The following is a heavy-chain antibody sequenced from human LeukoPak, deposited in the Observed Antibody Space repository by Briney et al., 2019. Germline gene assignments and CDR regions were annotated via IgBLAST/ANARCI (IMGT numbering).Heavy chain of an antibody. D-gene: IGHD6-13*01. J-gene: IGHJ4*02. CDR1: GLTFSSYS. CDR3: AKGAAGPEY. CDR2: ISASGSGT. Sequence: PGGSLRLSCAVSGLTFSSYSMSWVRQAPGEGLYWVSGISASGSGTYYADSLKGRFTIFRDNSKNTLYLQMNNLRVEDTAVYYCAKGAAGPEYWGQGTLVTVST. V-gene: IGHV3-23*01.